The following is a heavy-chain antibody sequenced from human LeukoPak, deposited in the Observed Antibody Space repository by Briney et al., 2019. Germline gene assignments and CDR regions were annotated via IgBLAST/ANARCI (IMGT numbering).Heavy chain of an antibody. D-gene: IGHD3-22*01. J-gene: IGHJ4*02. CDR2: IIPIFGTA. Sequence: SVKVSCKASGGTFSSYAISWVRQAPGQGLEWMGGIIPIFGTANYAQKFQGRVTITADESTSTAYMELSSLRSEDTAVYYCATVTPKDYYDSSGYYPLRYWGQGTLVTVSS. CDR1: GGTFSSYA. CDR3: ATVTPKDYYDSSGYYPLRY. V-gene: IGHV1-69*13.